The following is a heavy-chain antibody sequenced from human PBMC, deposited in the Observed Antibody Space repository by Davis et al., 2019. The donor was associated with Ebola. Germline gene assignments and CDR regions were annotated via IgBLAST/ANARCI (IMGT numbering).Heavy chain of an antibody. CDR3: AIEYASSSVGYFFDY. J-gene: IGHJ4*02. CDR1: GYTFTDYY. CDR2: INPTTGDT. D-gene: IGHD1-26*01. Sequence: AASVKVSCKASGYTFTDYYVRWARQAPGQGPVWMGRINPTTGDTNYAQSFQGRVTMTRDTSISTAYMELSRLSSDDTAVYCCAIEYASSSVGYFFDYWGQGTRVTVSP. V-gene: IGHV1-2*06.